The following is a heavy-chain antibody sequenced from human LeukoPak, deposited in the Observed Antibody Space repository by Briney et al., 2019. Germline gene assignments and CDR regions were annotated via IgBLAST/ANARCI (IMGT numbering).Heavy chain of an antibody. J-gene: IGHJ4*02. D-gene: IGHD4-23*01. CDR3: ARGGPGGNSGGGEGLLVY. CDR2: IIPVFGKA. Sequence: ASVKVSCKASGGNFNTFAFSWVRQAPGQGLEWMGGIIPVFGKALYAQKFQGRVTITADESTSTAYMELSSLRSEDTAVYYCARGGPGGNSGGGEGLLVYWGQGTLVTVSS. CDR1: GGNFNTFA. V-gene: IGHV1-69*01.